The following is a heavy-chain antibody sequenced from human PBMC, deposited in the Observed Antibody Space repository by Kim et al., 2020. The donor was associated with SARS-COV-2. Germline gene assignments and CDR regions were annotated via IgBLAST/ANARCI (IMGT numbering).Heavy chain of an antibody. Sequence: SETLSLTCTVSGGSISSSSYYWGWIRQPPGKGLEWIGSIYYSGSTYYNPSLKSRVTISVDTSKNQFYLKLSSVTAADTAVYYCARNVLLWFGPYGRFDPWGQGTLVTVSS. CDR3: ARNVLLWFGPYGRFDP. J-gene: IGHJ5*02. V-gene: IGHV4-39*07. CDR2: IYYSGST. D-gene: IGHD3-10*01. CDR1: GGSISSSSYY.